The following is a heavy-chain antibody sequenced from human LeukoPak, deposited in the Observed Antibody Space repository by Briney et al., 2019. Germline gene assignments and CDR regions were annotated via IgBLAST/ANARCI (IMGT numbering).Heavy chain of an antibody. Sequence: SVKVSCKASGGTFSSYAISWVRQAPGQGLEWMGRIIPIFGIANYAQKFQGRVTITADKSTSTAYMELSSLRSEDTAVYYCARDLTIVRGVPDGFDCWGQGTLVTVSS. J-gene: IGHJ4*02. CDR2: IIPIFGIA. CDR1: GGTFSSYA. CDR3: ARDLTIVRGVPDGFDC. D-gene: IGHD3-10*01. V-gene: IGHV1-69*04.